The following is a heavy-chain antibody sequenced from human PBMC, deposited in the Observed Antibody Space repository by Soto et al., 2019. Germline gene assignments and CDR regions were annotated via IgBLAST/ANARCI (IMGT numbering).Heavy chain of an antibody. J-gene: IGHJ3*01. CDR2: IVPMFGTT. CDR1: GDTFNSYG. CDR3: ARDLADVHLWDAFDV. V-gene: IGHV1-69*13. Sequence: GASVKVSCKAPGDTFNSYGISWVREAPGQGLEWMGGIVPMFGTTNLALKFEDGVTITADELTTTVYMEIRGLTSEDTAVYYCARDLADVHLWDAFDVWGHGTRVTVSS. D-gene: IGHD6-13*01.